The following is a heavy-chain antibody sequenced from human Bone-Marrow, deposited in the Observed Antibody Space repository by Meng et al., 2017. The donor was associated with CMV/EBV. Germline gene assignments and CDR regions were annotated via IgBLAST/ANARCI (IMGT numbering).Heavy chain of an antibody. CDR3: ARGEGLLGDWFDP. V-gene: IGHV1-69*13. CDR1: GYAFTGYY. Sequence: VQVVQSGAEVKKPGASVKVSCKASGYAFTGYYMHWVRQAPGQGLEWMGGIIPIFGTANYAQKFQGRVTITADESTSTAYMELSSLRSEDTAVYYCARGEGLLGDWFDPWGQGTLVTVSS. CDR2: IIPIFGTA. J-gene: IGHJ5*02. D-gene: IGHD2-8*02.